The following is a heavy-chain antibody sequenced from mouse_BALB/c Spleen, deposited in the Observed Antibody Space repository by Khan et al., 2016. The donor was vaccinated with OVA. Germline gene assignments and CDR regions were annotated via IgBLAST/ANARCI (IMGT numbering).Heavy chain of an antibody. Sequence: QVQLKQSGPELVRPGVSVKISCKGSDYTFTDYAMYWVKQSRAKSLEWIGLISTYSGSTNYNQKFKGKATMTVDKSSSTAYMELARLTSEDSAIYYCARPAYDGYYDYWGQGTTLTVSS. CDR3: ARPAYDGYYDY. J-gene: IGHJ2*01. D-gene: IGHD2-3*01. CDR1: DYTFTDYA. V-gene: IGHV1S137*01. CDR2: ISTYSGST.